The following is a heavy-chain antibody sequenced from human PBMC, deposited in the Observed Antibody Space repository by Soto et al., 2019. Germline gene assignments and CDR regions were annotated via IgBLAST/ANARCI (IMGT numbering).Heavy chain of an antibody. V-gene: IGHV3-30-3*01. CDR2: ISNNGSNK. D-gene: IGHD4-17*01. CDR3: ARDERTTVTLYYYYYMDV. J-gene: IGHJ6*03. Sequence: GGSLRLSCAASGFTFSSYAMHWVRQAPGKGLEWVADISNNGSNKYYADSVKGRFTISRDNSKNSLYLQMNSLRAEDTAVYYCARDERTTVTLYYYYYMDVWGKGTTVIVSS. CDR1: GFTFSSYA.